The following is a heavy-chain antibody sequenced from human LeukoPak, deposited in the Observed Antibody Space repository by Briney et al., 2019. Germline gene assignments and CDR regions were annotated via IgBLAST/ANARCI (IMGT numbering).Heavy chain of an antibody. CDR1: GFTFSSYS. J-gene: IGHJ4*02. CDR3: ARVGYCNNGNCYRFDY. CDR2: ISSNSSYI. V-gene: IGHV3-21*06. Sequence: GGSLRLSCAASGFTFSSYSMNWVRQAPRQGLEWVSSISSNSSYIYYADSVKGRFTISRDNAKNSLYLQMSSLRAEDTAVYYCARVGYCNNGNCYRFDYWGQGTLVTVSS. D-gene: IGHD2-8*01.